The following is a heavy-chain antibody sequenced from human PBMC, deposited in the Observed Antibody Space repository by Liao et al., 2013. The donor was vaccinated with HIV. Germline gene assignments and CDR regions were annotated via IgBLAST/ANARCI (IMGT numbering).Heavy chain of an antibody. Sequence: QLQLQESGPGLVKPSETLSLTCSVSGGSISRNNYYWGWVRQPPGKGLEWIGSISYSGSTYYSPSLKSRVTISGDTSKNSFSLKLSSVTAADTAVYYCATTLISLAVAGSHYFDYWGQGTLVTVSS. CDR2: ISYSGST. V-gene: IGHV4-39*07. CDR1: GGSISRNNYY. CDR3: ATTLISLAVAGSHYFDY. J-gene: IGHJ4*02. D-gene: IGHD6-19*01.